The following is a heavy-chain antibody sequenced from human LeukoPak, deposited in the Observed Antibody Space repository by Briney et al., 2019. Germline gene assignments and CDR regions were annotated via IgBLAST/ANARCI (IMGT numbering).Heavy chain of an antibody. CDR3: ARAGGSSAADY. V-gene: IGHV1-2*02. Sequence: ASVKVSCKASGYIFTTYFIHWVRQAPGQGLEWMGWINPNSGGTNYAQKFQGRVTMTRDTSISTAYMELSRLRSDDTAVYYCARAGGSSAADYWGQGTLVTVSS. J-gene: IGHJ4*02. D-gene: IGHD6-25*01. CDR2: INPNSGGT. CDR1: GYIFTTYF.